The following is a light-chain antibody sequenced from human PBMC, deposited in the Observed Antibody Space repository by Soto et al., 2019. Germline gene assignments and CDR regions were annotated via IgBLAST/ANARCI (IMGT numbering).Light chain of an antibody. CDR2: DAS. Sequence: DLQMTQSPSSVSASVGDRVTITCQASQDINKNLIWYQQKPGKAPKLLIYDASDLETGVPSRFSGSGSGTGFTFTISSLQPEDFATYYCQQYESLPLTFGQGTRLEIK. CDR1: QDINKN. CDR3: QQYESLPLT. V-gene: IGKV1-33*01. J-gene: IGKJ5*01.